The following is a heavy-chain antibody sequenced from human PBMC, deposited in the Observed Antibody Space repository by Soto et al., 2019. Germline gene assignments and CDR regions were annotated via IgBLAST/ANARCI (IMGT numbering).Heavy chain of an antibody. CDR2: IVVGSGNT. J-gene: IGHJ4*02. D-gene: IGHD3-9*01. Sequence: SVKVSCKASGFPFTSSAMQWVRQARGQRLEWIGWIVVGSGNTNYAQKFQERVTITRDMSTSTAYMELSSLRSEDTAVYYCAADRVLRYFDWLPGFEYWGQGTLVTVSS. CDR1: GFPFTSSA. CDR3: AADRVLRYFDWLPGFEY. V-gene: IGHV1-58*02.